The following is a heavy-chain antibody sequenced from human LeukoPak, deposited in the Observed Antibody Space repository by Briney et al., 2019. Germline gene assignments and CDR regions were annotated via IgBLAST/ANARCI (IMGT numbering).Heavy chain of an antibody. CDR1: GYTFTDYH. CDR2: INPNSGAT. Sequence: ASVKVSCKTSGYTFTDYHIYWVRQAPGQGLEWMGWINPNSGATNYAQKFQGRVTMTRDTSISTAYMELSRLRSDDTAVYYCARDDVYFDYWGQGTLVTVSS. V-gene: IGHV1-2*02. CDR3: ARDDVYFDY. J-gene: IGHJ4*02.